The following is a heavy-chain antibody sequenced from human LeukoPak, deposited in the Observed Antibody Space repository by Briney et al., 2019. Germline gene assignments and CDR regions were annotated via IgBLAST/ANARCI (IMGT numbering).Heavy chain of an antibody. D-gene: IGHD3-9*01. CDR2: ITGSGGST. J-gene: IGHJ4*02. Sequence: GALRLSCAASGFTFSSYVMNWVRQPPGKGLEWVSAITGSGGSTHYADSVKGRFTISRDSSKNTLYLQMNNLRAEDTAVYYCAKDHLDWESSFDFWGQGTLVTVSS. CDR1: GFTFSSYV. V-gene: IGHV3-23*01. CDR3: AKDHLDWESSFDF.